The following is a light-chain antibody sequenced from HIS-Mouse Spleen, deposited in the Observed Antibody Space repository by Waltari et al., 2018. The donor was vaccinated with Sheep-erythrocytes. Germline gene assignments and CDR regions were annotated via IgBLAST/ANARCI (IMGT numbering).Light chain of an antibody. CDR3: GTWDSSLSAGV. J-gene: IGLJ2*01. Sequence: QSVLTQPPSVSAAPGQKVTISCPGSSSNIGNTYVSWYQQLPGPAPKLLIYDNNKRPSGIPDRFSGSKSGTSATLGITGLQTGDEADYYCGTWDSSLSAGVFGGGTKLTVI. CDR2: DNN. V-gene: IGLV1-51*01. CDR1: SSNIGNTY.